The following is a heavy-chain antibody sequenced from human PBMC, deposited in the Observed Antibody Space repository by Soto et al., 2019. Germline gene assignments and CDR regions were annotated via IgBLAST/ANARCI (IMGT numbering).Heavy chain of an antibody. CDR2: IKEDGSEK. J-gene: IGHJ4*02. CDR1: GFTFSSYW. V-gene: IGHV3-7*03. CDR3: WRGYARCDY. D-gene: IGHD2-15*01. Sequence: PGGSLRLSCVASGFTFSSYWLSWVRQAPGKGPEWVANIKEDGSEKYYVDSVKGRFTISRDNVKNSLYLQMNSLRAEDTAVYYCWRGYARCDYWGQGTLVTVSS.